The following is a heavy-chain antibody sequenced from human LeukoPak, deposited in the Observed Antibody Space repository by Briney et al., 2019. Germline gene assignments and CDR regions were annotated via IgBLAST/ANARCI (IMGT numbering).Heavy chain of an antibody. J-gene: IGHJ3*02. Sequence: SETLSLTCTVSGDSISSYYWSWIRQPPGKGLEWIGEIYHSGSTNYNPSLKSRVTISVDKSKNQFSLKLSSVTAADTAVYYCARARFYDPDAFDIWGQGTMVTVSS. D-gene: IGHD5/OR15-5a*01. CDR1: GDSISSYY. V-gene: IGHV4-59*12. CDR3: ARARFYDPDAFDI. CDR2: IYHSGST.